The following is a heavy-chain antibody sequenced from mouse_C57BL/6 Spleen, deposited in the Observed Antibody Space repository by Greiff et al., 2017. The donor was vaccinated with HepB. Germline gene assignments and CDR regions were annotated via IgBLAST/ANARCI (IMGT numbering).Heavy chain of an antibody. J-gene: IGHJ3*01. CDR1: GYTFTSYW. V-gene: IGHV1-53*01. CDR3: ARLGDWDGWFAY. D-gene: IGHD4-1*01. Sequence: QVQLQQPGTELVKPGASVKLSCKASGYTFTSYWMHWVKQRPGQGLEWIGNINPSNGGTNYNEKFKSKATLTVDKASSTAYMPLSSLTSEDSAVYYCARLGDWDGWFAYWGQGTLVTVSA. CDR2: INPSNGGT.